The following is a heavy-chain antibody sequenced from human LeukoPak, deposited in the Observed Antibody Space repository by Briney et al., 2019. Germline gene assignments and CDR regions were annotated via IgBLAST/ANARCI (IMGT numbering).Heavy chain of an antibody. Sequence: GGSLRLSCAASGFTFSSYAMNWVRQAPGKGLEWVSSISSSSSYIYYADSVKGRFTISRDNAKNSLYLQMNSLRAEDTAVYYCARDQGFGEKSFDYWGQGTLVTVSS. D-gene: IGHD3-10*01. CDR1: GFTFSSYA. CDR2: ISSSSSYI. CDR3: ARDQGFGEKSFDY. V-gene: IGHV3-21*01. J-gene: IGHJ4*02.